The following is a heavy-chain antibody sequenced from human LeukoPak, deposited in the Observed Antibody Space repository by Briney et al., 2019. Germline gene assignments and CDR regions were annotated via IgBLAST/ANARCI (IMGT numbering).Heavy chain of an antibody. J-gene: IGHJ4*02. Sequence: GGSLRLSCAASGFTFSNFPMTWVRQAPGKGLEAFSSISGSSSAKYYADSVKGRFTISRDNAENSLYLQMNSLRAEDTAVYYCTRDQEGSDYWGQGTLVTVSS. V-gene: IGHV3-48*01. CDR2: ISGSSSAK. CDR1: GFTFSNFP. CDR3: TRDQEGSDY.